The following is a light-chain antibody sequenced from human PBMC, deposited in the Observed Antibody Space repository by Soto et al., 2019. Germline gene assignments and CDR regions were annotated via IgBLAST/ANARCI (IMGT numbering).Light chain of an antibody. V-gene: IGLV2-14*01. Sequence: QSALTQPASVSGSPGQSITFSCTGTSNDIGGYNYVSWYQQHPGKAPKLMIFDVSNRPSGVSYRFSGSKSGNTASLTISGLQAEDEAYYYCSSYTSSSTLLFGGGTKLTVL. CDR3: SSYTSSSTLL. J-gene: IGLJ2*01. CDR1: SNDIGGYNY. CDR2: DVS.